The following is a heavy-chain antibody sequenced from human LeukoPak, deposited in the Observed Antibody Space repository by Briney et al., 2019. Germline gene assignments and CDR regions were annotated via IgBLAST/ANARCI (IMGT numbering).Heavy chain of an antibody. V-gene: IGHV1-18*04. CDR1: GYTFTSYG. D-gene: IGHD5-18*01. Sequence: GASVKVSCKASGYTFTSYGISWVRQAPGQGLEWMGWISAYNGNTNYAQKLQGRVTMTTDTSTSTAYMELSSLRSEDTAVYYCARDPDTDPYYYYGMDVWGQGTTVTVSS. J-gene: IGHJ6*02. CDR2: ISAYNGNT. CDR3: ARDPDTDPYYYYGMDV.